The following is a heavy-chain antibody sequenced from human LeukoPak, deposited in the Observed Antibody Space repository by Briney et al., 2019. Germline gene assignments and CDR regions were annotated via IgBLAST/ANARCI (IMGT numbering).Heavy chain of an antibody. J-gene: IGHJ4*02. CDR2: ISAYNGNT. CDR1: GYTFTSYG. D-gene: IGHD3-10*01. CDR3: ARDYYGSGSYYPPNYYFDY. V-gene: IGHV1-18*01. Sequence: VASVKVSRKASGYTFTSYGISWVRQAPGQGLEWMGWISAYNGNTNYAQKLQGRVTMTTDTSTSTAYMELRSLRSDDTAVYYCARDYYGSGSYYPPNYYFDYWGQGTLVTVSS.